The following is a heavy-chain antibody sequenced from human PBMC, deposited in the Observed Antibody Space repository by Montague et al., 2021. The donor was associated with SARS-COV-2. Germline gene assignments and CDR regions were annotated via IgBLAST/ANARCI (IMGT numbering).Heavy chain of an antibody. D-gene: IGHD3-22*01. CDR2: INHSGST. V-gene: IGHV4-34*01. J-gene: IGHJ4*02. CDR1: GGSFSGYY. CDR3: ASFPSGYYDSSGYHI. Sequence: SETRSLTCAVYGGSFSGYYWSWIRQPPGKGLEWIGEINHSGSTNYNPSLKSRVTISVDTSKNQFSLKLSSVTAADTAVYYCASFPSGYYDSSGYHIWGQGTLVTVPS.